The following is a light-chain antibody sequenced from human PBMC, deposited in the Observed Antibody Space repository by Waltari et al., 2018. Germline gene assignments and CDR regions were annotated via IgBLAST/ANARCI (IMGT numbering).Light chain of an antibody. J-gene: IGLJ2*01. CDR1: SSDVGSYNL. CDR2: EVN. V-gene: IGLV2-23*02. CDR3: CSYAGSPTFVI. Sequence: QSALTQPASVSGSPGQSITLSCTGTSSDVGSYNLVSWYQQRPRKAPQPMIYEVNKRPSGVSNRFSGPKSGNTASLTISGLQAEDEADYYCCSYAGSPTFVIFGGGSKLTVL.